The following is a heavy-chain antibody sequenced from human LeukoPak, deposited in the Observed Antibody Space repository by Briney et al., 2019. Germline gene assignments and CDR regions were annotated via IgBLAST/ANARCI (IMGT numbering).Heavy chain of an antibody. Sequence: GGSLRLSCAAPGLTFSSYSMNWVRQAPGKGLEWVSYISSSSSTIYYADSVKGRFTISRDNAKNSLYLQMNSLRAEDTAVYYCARDRRSGSYGGMFDYWGQGTLVTVSS. V-gene: IGHV3-48*01. CDR2: ISSSSSTI. D-gene: IGHD3-10*01. J-gene: IGHJ4*02. CDR3: ARDRRSGSYGGMFDY. CDR1: GLTFSSYS.